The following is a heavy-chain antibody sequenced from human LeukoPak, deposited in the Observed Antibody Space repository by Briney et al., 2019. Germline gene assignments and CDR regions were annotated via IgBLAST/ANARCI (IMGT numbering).Heavy chain of an antibody. V-gene: IGHV3-11*01. CDR1: GFTFSDYY. D-gene: IGHD1-20*01. CDR2: ISSSGSTI. CDR3: ARSDNWNIWSYFDY. Sequence: GGSLRLSCAASGFTFSDYYMSWIRQAPGKGLEGVSYISSSGSTIYYADSVKGRFTISRDNAKNSLYLQMNSLRAEDTAVYYCARSDNWNIWSYFDYWGQGTLVTVSS. J-gene: IGHJ4*02.